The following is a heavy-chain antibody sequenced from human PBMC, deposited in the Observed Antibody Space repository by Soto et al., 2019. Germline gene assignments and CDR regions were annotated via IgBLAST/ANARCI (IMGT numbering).Heavy chain of an antibody. J-gene: IGHJ6*02. CDR3: AREEITMIRGLYYYYGMDV. CDR2: IWYDESNK. CDR1: GFTFSSYG. Sequence: QVQLVESGGGVVQPGRSLRLSCAASGFTFSSYGMHWVRQAPGKGLEWVAVIWYDESNKYYADSVKGRFTISRDNSKNTLYLQMNSLRAEDTAVYSCAREEITMIRGLYYYYGMDVWGQGTTVTVSS. V-gene: IGHV3-33*01. D-gene: IGHD3-22*01.